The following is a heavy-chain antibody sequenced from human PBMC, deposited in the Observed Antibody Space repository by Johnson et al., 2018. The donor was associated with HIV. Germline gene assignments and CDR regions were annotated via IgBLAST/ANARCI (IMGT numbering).Heavy chain of an antibody. V-gene: IGHV3-15*01. D-gene: IGHD3-3*02. CDR2: IKSKSDGGTT. J-gene: IGHJ3*02. CDR1: GFTFSNAW. Sequence: EQLVESGGGLVKPGGSLRLPCAASGFTFSNAWMTWVRQAPGKGLEWVGRIKSKSDGGTTDYAAPVRGRFSISRDDSETTVYLQMNSLKIEDTAVYYCTTHFWSGFYPDAFDIWGQGTMVTVSS. CDR3: TTHFWSGFYPDAFDI.